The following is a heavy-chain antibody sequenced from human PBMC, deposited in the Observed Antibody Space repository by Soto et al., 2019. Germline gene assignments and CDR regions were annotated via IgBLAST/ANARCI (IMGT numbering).Heavy chain of an antibody. CDR3: ATALGAAVTTFTNWYFEL. CDR2: LSYDGTNG. J-gene: IGHJ2*01. V-gene: IGHV3-30*03. Sequence: QVQLVESGGGVVQPGTSLRLSCAASGFTFSSCGMHWVRQAPGKGLEWVAVLSYDGTNGYYADSVKGRLTISRDNSANTLYLQMNSLTTEDTAVYYCATALGAAVTTFTNWYFELWGRGTLVTVSS. D-gene: IGHD4-17*01. CDR1: GFTFSSCG.